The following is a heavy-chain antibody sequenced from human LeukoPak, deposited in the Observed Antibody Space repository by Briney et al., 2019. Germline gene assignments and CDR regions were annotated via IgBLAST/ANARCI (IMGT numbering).Heavy chain of an antibody. J-gene: IGHJ4*02. V-gene: IGHV3-23*01. Sequence: PSETLSLTCAVYGGSFSGYYWSWIRQPPGKGLEWVSGITGSGGTTHHADSVKGRFTISRDNSKNTLFLQMNSLRVEDTALYYCARAYGSSGYFQLPIDYWGQGTLVAVSS. CDR1: GGSFSGYY. CDR2: ITGSGGTT. CDR3: ARAYGSSGYFQLPIDY. D-gene: IGHD3-22*01.